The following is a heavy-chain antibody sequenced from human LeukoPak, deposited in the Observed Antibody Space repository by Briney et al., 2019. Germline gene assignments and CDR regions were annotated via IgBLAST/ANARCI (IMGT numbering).Heavy chain of an antibody. CDR1: GYTFTSYD. CDR3: AKEVVGYSGLPTPVRRPPTPFDY. J-gene: IGHJ4*02. V-gene: IGHV1-8*01. CDR2: MNPNSGNT. D-gene: IGHD3-22*01. Sequence: GASVKVSCKASGYTFTSYDINWVRQATGQGLEWMGWMNPNSGNTGYAQKFQGRVTMTRNTSISTAYMELSSLRSEDTAVYYCAKEVVGYSGLPTPVRRPPTPFDYWGQGTLVTVSS.